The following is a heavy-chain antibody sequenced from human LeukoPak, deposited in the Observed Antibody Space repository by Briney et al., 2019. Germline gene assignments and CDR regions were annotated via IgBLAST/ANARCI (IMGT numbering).Heavy chain of an antibody. CDR2: ISGSGGST. D-gene: IGHD4-23*01. V-gene: IGHV3-23*01. J-gene: IGHJ1*01. Sequence: PGGSLRLSCAASGFTFSSCGMSWVRQAPGKGLEWVSAISGSGGSTYYADSVKGRFTISRDNSKNTLYLQMNSLRAEDTAVYYCAKDYGGQFQHWGQGTLVTVSS. CDR1: GFTFSSCG. CDR3: AKDYGGQFQH.